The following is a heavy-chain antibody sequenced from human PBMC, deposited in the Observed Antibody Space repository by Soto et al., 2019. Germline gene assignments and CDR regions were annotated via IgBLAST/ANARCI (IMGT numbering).Heavy chain of an antibody. CDR1: GGTFSSYA. CDR2: ISYDGSNK. Sequence: QVQLVQSGAEVKKPGSSVKVSCKASGGTFSSYAISWVRQAPGKGLEWVAVISYDGSNKYYADSVKGRFTISRDNSKNTLYLQMNSLRAEDTAVYYCAKDRGVVVPAATRYYYYGMDVWGQGTTVTVSS. D-gene: IGHD2-2*01. V-gene: IGHV3-30*04. CDR3: AKDRGVVVPAATRYYYYGMDV. J-gene: IGHJ6*02.